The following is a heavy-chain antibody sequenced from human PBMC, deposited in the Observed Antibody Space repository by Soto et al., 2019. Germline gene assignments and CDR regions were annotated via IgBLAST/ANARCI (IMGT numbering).Heavy chain of an antibody. D-gene: IGHD6-13*01. J-gene: IGHJ4*02. CDR2: IIPIFGTA. V-gene: IGHV1-69*13. Sequence: GASVKVSCKASGGTFSSYAISWVRQAPGQGLEWMGGIIPIFGTANYAQKFQGRVTITADESTSTAYMEMSSLRSEDTAVYYCARDTQQLELDYWGQGTLVTVSS. CDR1: GGTFSSYA. CDR3: ARDTQQLELDY.